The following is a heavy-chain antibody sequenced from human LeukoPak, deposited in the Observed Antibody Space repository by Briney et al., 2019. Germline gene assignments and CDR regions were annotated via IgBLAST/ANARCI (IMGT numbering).Heavy chain of an antibody. CDR2: ISNSGGRT. D-gene: IGHD5-12*01. CDR1: GFTFSSYA. V-gene: IGHV3-23*01. CDR3: AKSYNGYESKPDY. J-gene: IGHJ4*02. Sequence: GGSLRLSCAASGFTFSSYAMSWVRQAPGKGLEWVSSISNSGGRTFYTDFVKGRFTISRDNSKITLYLQMNSLRAEDTAVYYCAKSYNGYESKPDYWGQGTLVTVSS.